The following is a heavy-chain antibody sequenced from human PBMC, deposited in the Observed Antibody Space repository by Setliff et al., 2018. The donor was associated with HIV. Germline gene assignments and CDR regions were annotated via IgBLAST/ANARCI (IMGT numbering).Heavy chain of an antibody. V-gene: IGHV4-31*03. CDR1: GGSISSGDYC. Sequence: SETLSLTCTVSGGSISSGDYCWSWIRQHPRKGLEGIGYIYYTGSTYYNPSLKIRGTISVDTSKNQFSLKLSSVTAADTAVYYCARAPFYYGSGSYQTFDYWGQGTLVTVS. J-gene: IGHJ4*02. CDR2: IYYTGST. D-gene: IGHD3-10*01. CDR3: ARAPFYYGSGSYQTFDY.